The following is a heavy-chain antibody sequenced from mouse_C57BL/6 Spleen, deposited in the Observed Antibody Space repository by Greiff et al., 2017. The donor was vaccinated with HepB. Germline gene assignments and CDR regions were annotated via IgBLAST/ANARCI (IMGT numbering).Heavy chain of an antibody. CDR1: GYTFTSYW. V-gene: IGHV1-64*01. D-gene: IGHD1-1*01. CDR2: IHPNSGST. Sequence: VQLQQPGAELVKPGASVKLSCKASGYTFTSYWMHWVKQRPGQGLEWIGMIHPNSGSTNYNEKFKSKATLTVDKSSSTAYMQLSSLTSEDSAVYYCARWGTTVVAFDVWGTGTTVTVSS. J-gene: IGHJ1*03. CDR3: ARWGTTVVAFDV.